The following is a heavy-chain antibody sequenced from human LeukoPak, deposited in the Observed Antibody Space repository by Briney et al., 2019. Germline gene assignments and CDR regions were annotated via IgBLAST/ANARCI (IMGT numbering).Heavy chain of an antibody. V-gene: IGHV3-30*02. CDR2: IRYDGSNK. J-gene: IGHJ3*02. Sequence: GGSLRLSCAASGFTFSNYGIHWVRQAPGKGLEWVAFIRYDGSNKYYADSVKGRFTISRDNSKNTLYLQMNSLRAEDTAVYYCAKLPYCSSTSCYLYTREDAFDIWGQGTMVTVSS. CDR1: GFTFSNYG. CDR3: AKLPYCSSTSCYLYTREDAFDI. D-gene: IGHD2-2*01.